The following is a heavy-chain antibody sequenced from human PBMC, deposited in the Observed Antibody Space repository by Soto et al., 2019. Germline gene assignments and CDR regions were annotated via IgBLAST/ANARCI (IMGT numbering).Heavy chain of an antibody. Sequence: SETLSLTCAVSGGSISSSDWWSWVRQPPGKGLEWIGEIYHSGSTNYNPSLKSRVTISVDKSKNQFSLKLTSVTAADTAIYYCVGHQYSSGYYRWFDPWGQGTLVTVS. CDR2: IYHSGST. D-gene: IGHD6-19*01. CDR3: VGHQYSSGYYRWFDP. CDR1: GGSISSSDW. V-gene: IGHV4-4*02. J-gene: IGHJ5*02.